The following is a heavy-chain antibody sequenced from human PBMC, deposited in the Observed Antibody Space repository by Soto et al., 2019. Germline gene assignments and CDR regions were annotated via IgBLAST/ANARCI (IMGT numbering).Heavy chain of an antibody. J-gene: IGHJ4*02. V-gene: IGHV3-30*18. CDR2: ISHDATTT. D-gene: IGHD5-18*01. Sequence: QVQLVESGGGVVQPGKSLRLSCAASGFTFNEHGIHWVRQAPGKGLEWLAVISHDATTTYYADSVKGRFTISRDNSKNTVLRQTHSLRTEDTAVYYCTKDREDTPLSFDCWGQVTLVTVSS. CDR1: GFTFNEHG. CDR3: TKDREDTPLSFDC.